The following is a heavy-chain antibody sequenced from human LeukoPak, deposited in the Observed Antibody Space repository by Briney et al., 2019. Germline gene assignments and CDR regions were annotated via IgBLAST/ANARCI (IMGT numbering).Heavy chain of an antibody. CDR3: ARLTPGPSFYYGMDV. Sequence: SQTLSLTCAVSGDSASSNTAAWNWIRQSPSRGLEWLGRTYYRSKWYTDYAVSVKSRISINPDTAKNQFSLQLNSVTPEDTAVYYCARLTPGPSFYYGMDVWGQGTTVTVSS. CDR1: GDSASSNTAA. V-gene: IGHV6-1*01. CDR2: TYYRSKWYT. D-gene: IGHD1-26*01. J-gene: IGHJ6*02.